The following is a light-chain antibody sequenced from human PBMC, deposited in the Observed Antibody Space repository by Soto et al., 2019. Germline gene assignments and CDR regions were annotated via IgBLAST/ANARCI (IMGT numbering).Light chain of an antibody. J-gene: IGKJ2*01. V-gene: IGKV3-15*01. Sequence: EIVMTQSPATLSVSPGERATLSCRASQSVGTKLAWYQQKPGQGPRLVIYGASTRAIGIPARFSGSGSGTEFTLTISSLLSEDFAVYYCQQYSNRPPYTFGQGTNLEIK. CDR1: QSVGTK. CDR3: QQYSNRPPYT. CDR2: GAS.